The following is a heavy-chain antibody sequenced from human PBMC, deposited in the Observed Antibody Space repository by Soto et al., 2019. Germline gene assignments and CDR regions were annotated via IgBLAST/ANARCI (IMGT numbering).Heavy chain of an antibody. J-gene: IGHJ4*02. CDR2: INAGNGNT. Sequence: QVQLVQSGAEVKKPGASVKVSCKASGYTFTSYAMHWVRQAPGQRLEWMGWINAGNGNTKYSQKFQGRVTITRDTSESTAYMELSRRKSEDTAVYYCAIERGGVPATAILRYWGQGTLVTVSS. D-gene: IGHD2-2*01. CDR3: AIERGGVPATAILRY. V-gene: IGHV1-3*01. CDR1: GYTFTSYA.